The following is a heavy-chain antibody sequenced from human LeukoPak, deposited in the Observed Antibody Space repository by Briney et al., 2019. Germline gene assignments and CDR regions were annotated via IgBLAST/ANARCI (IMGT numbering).Heavy chain of an antibody. CDR3: ARVRGVTTFDP. Sequence: GGSLGLSCAASGFTFSSYSMNWVRQAPGKGLEWVSSISSSSSYIYYADSVKGRFTISRDNAKNSLYLQMNSLRAEDTAVYYCARVRGVTTFDPWGQGTLVTVSS. V-gene: IGHV3-21*01. D-gene: IGHD4-17*01. CDR1: GFTFSSYS. CDR2: ISSSSSYI. J-gene: IGHJ5*02.